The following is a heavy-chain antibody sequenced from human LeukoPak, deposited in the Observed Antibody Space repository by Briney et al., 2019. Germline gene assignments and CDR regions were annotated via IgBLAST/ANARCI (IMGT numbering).Heavy chain of an antibody. V-gene: IGHV3-7*01. Sequence: GGSLRLSCVGSGFTFSNSWMSWVRQAPGRGLEWVATSNADGSEEFYVESVKGRFTISRNNARNSLFLHMDSLRAEDTAVYYCAGDRAYGTFDYWGQGTLVTVSS. D-gene: IGHD4-17*01. J-gene: IGHJ4*02. CDR2: SNADGSEE. CDR1: GFTFSNSW. CDR3: AGDRAYGTFDY.